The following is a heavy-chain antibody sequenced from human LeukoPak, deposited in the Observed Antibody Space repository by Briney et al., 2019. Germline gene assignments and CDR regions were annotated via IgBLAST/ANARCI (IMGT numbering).Heavy chain of an antibody. J-gene: IGHJ6*02. CDR3: AGENYYDSSGYSEGLNV. CDR1: SGAMGKYV. Sequence: RSGYSGAMGKYVDSWIRRPIRKKMEWIGRMYTSGTTNYNPSLRSRVTMSIDTSKNQFSLRLSSVTAADTALYYCAGENYYDSSGYSEGLNVWGQGTTVIVSS. CDR2: MYTSGTT. V-gene: IGHV4-4*07. D-gene: IGHD3-22*01.